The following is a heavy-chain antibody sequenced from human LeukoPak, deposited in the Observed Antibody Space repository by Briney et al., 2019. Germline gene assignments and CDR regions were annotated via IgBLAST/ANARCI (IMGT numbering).Heavy chain of an antibody. CDR1: GFTFSTYW. Sequence: GGSLRLYCATSGFTFSTYWMSWVRQAPGKGLEWVANIKQDGSETYYAVSVKGRFTIFRDNAKNSLYLQMDRLRVEDTAVYYCANGDGFDYWGQGTLVIVSS. CDR2: IKQDGSET. J-gene: IGHJ4*02. V-gene: IGHV3-7*01. D-gene: IGHD5-24*01. CDR3: ANGDGFDY.